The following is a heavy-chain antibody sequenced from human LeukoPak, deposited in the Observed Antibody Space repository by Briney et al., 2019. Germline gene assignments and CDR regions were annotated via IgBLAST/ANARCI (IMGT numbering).Heavy chain of an antibody. Sequence: PSETLSLTCTVSGGSISSSSYYWGWIRQPPGKGLEWIGSIYYSGSTYYNPSLKSRVTISVDTSENQLSLKLSSVTAADTAVYYCARGEYYDSSGYPSPYNWFDPWGQGTLVTVSS. CDR1: GGSISSSSYY. CDR2: IYYSGST. J-gene: IGHJ5*02. V-gene: IGHV4-39*01. CDR3: ARGEYYDSSGYPSPYNWFDP. D-gene: IGHD3-22*01.